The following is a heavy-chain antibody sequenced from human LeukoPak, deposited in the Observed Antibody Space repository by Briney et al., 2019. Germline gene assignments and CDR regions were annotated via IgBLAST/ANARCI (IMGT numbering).Heavy chain of an antibody. J-gene: IGHJ6*03. V-gene: IGHV1-8*03. CDR2: MNPNSGNT. CDR3: ARGSTSDFWSGYQYYYYYMDV. CDR1: GYTFTSYD. Sequence: ASVKVSCXASGYTFTSYDINWVRQATGQGLEWMGWMNPNSGNTGYAQKFQGRVTITRNTSISTAYMELSSLRSEDTAVYYCARGSTSDFWSGYQYYYYYMDVWGKGTTVTVSS. D-gene: IGHD3-3*01.